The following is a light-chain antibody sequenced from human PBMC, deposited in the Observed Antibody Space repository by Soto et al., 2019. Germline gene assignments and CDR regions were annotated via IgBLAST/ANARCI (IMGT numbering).Light chain of an antibody. CDR2: DAS. CDR1: QSVSSY. V-gene: IGKV3-11*01. CDR3: QQRSNWPRP. J-gene: IGKJ1*01. Sequence: EIVLTQSPATLSLSPGERATLSCRASQSVSSYLAWYQQKPGQAPRLLIYDASNRATGIPARFSGSGSGTVFTLTISSLEPEDFAVDYCQQRSNWPRPFGQGTKVDIK.